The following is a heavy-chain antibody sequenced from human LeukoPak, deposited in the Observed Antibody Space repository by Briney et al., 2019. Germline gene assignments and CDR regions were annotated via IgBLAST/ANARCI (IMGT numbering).Heavy chain of an antibody. V-gene: IGHV3-53*01. J-gene: IGHJ3*02. Sequence: PAGGSLRLSCAASGFSVSSNYISWVRQAPGKGLEWVSTLYSGGTTYYIDSVKGRFSISRDSSKNTVYLQMISLRVEDTAVYYCARYGVNDAFDIWGQGTMATVSS. CDR3: ARYGVNDAFDI. CDR2: LYSGGTT. CDR1: GFSVSSNY. D-gene: IGHD4-17*01.